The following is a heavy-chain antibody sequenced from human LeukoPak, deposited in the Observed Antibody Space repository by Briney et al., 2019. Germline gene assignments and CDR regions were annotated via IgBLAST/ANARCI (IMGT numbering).Heavy chain of an antibody. J-gene: IGHJ3*02. Sequence: SVKVSYKPSGGTFSSYAISWVRQAPGQGLEWMGGIIPIFGTANYAQKFQGRATSTTDESTSTAYMELSSVRSEDTGVYYCARGFSQSGSYFEEGWSAFDIWGQGTMVTVSS. CDR1: GGTFSSYA. D-gene: IGHD1-26*01. CDR2: IIPIFGTA. V-gene: IGHV1-69*05. CDR3: ARGFSQSGSYFEEGWSAFDI.